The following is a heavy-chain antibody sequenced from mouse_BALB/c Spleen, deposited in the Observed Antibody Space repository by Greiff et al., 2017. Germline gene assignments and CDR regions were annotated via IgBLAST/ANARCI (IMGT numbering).Heavy chain of an antibody. CDR2: ISYSGST. V-gene: IGHV3-2*02. D-gene: IGHD4-1*01. CDR1: GYSITSDYA. Sequence: EVKLVESGPGLVKPSQSLSLTCTVTGYSITSDYAWNWIRQFPGNKLEWMGYISYSGSTSYNPSLKSRISITRDTSKNQFFLQLNSVTTEDTATYYCARYVTGTGDYWGQGTSVTVSS. J-gene: IGHJ4*01. CDR3: ARYVTGTGDY.